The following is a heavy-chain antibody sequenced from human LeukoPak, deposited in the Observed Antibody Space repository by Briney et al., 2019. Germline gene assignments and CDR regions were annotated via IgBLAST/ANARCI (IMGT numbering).Heavy chain of an antibody. Sequence: ASVKVSCKASGYTFTGYYMHWVRQAPGQGLEWMGWINPNSGGTNYAQKFQGWVTMTEDTSTDTAYMELSSLRSEDTAVYYCATDPRGSSGWFPSDYWGQGTLVTVSS. J-gene: IGHJ4*02. CDR3: ATDPRGSSGWFPSDY. CDR2: INPNSGGT. CDR1: GYTFTGYY. D-gene: IGHD6-19*01. V-gene: IGHV1-2*04.